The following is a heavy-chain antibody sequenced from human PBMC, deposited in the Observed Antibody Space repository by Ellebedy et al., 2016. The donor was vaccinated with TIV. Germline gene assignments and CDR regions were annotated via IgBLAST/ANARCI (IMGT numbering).Heavy chain of an antibody. V-gene: IGHV3-30*03. J-gene: IGHJ4*02. CDR1: GFTFRSHG. CDR2: LSSDGSNK. CDR3: ARGGSSGSSAY. D-gene: IGHD3-10*01. Sequence: GESLKISXVASGFTFRSHGIYWVRQAPGKGLAWGAVLSSDGSNKYYADSVKGRFTISRDNSKNTLYLQMNSLRTDDMAVYYCARGGSSGSSAYWGQGTLVTVSS.